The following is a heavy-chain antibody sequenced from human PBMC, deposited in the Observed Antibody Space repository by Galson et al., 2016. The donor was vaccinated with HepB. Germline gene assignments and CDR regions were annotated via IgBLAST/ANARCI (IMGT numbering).Heavy chain of an antibody. D-gene: IGHD4-17*01. CDR1: GSTFTTYW. J-gene: IGHJ4*02. Sequence: QSGAEVTKPGESLRISCKGSGSTFTTYWISWVRQMPGKGLERLGRIDPSDSYTNYSPSFQGHVTISADKSISTAYLQWSSLKASDTAMYYCARDAYGDKRGDYWGQGTLVTVSS. V-gene: IGHV5-10-1*01. CDR2: IDPSDSYT. CDR3: ARDAYGDKRGDY.